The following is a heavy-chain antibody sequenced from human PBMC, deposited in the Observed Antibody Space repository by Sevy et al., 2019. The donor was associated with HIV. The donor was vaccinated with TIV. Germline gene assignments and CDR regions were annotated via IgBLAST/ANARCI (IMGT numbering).Heavy chain of an antibody. Sequence: GGSLRLSCEASAFTVSDTFKNWVRQAPGKGLEWVAIIYTGGNTYYADSVKGRFTISRNNSRTTVFLQMNNLRAEDMAVYYCARGDVYMDVWGKGTTVTVSS. CDR3: ARGDVYMDV. CDR2: IYTGGNT. V-gene: IGHV3-53*01. J-gene: IGHJ6*03. CDR1: AFTVSDTF.